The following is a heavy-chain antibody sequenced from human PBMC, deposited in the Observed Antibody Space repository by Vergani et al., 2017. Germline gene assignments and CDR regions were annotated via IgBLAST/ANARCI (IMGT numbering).Heavy chain of an antibody. CDR1: GYSFNNYA. CDR3: ARGKRGRLAVGATDS. V-gene: IGHV7-4-1*01. J-gene: IGHJ4*03. CDR2: INPTTGNP. Sequence: QEQLVQSGSELKKPGASVKVSCKASGYSFNNYAIHWVRQAPGQGLEWMGWINPTTGNPTYARAFTGRLVFSLDTSISTADLQIGSLKAEDTAVYFCARGKRGRLAVGATDSWGQGTLLTVSS. D-gene: IGHD6-19*01.